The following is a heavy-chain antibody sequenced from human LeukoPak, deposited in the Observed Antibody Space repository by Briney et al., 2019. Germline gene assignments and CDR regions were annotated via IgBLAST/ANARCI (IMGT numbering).Heavy chain of an antibody. D-gene: IGHD3-22*01. CDR3: AKAGEGYYDSSGFGYFDY. CDR1: GFTFSSYG. Sequence: PGGSLRLSCAASGFTFSSYGMHWVRQAPGKGLEWVAVISYDGSNKYYADSVEGRFTISRDNSKNTLYLQMNSLRAEDTAVYYCAKAGEGYYDSSGFGYFDYWGQGTLVTVSS. J-gene: IGHJ4*02. CDR2: ISYDGSNK. V-gene: IGHV3-30*18.